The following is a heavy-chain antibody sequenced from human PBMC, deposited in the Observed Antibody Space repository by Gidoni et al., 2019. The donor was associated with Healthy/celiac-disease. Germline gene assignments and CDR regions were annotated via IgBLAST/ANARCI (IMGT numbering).Heavy chain of an antibody. CDR2: INHSGST. CDR1: GGSFSGYY. Sequence: QVQLQQWGAGLLKPSETLSLTCAVYGGSFSGYYWSWIRQPPGKGLEWIGEINHSGSTNYNPSLKSRVTISVDTSNNQFSLKLSSVTAADTAVYYCARLPAAIHYGMDVWGKGTTVTVSS. CDR3: ARLPAAIHYGMDV. V-gene: IGHV4-34*01. D-gene: IGHD2-2*02. J-gene: IGHJ6*04.